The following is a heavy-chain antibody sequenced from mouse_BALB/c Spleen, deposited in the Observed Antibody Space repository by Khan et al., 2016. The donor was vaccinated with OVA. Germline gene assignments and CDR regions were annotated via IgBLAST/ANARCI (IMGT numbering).Heavy chain of an antibody. D-gene: IGHD2-14*01. CDR3: VREGSYYRSDGWFAY. Sequence: VQLQESGAELARPGASVKMSCKASGYTFTSYTIHWVRQRPGQALEWIGHLNPSNNYTNYNQNFKDKATLIVDKSSSTAYMQLSSLTSEDSAVYYWVREGSYYRSDGWFAYWGQGTLVTVSA. V-gene: IGHV1-4*01. CDR1: GYTFTSYT. CDR2: LNPSNNYT. J-gene: IGHJ3*01.